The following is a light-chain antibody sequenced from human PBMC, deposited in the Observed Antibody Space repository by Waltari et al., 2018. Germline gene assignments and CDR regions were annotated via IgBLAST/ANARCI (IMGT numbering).Light chain of an antibody. J-gene: IGLJ2*01. V-gene: IGLV2-14*01. CDR3: ASFTDTRNLV. CDR1: RRDIGDSAS. Sequence: QSALTQPASVSGSPGQSHPISCTGSRRDIGDSASVSWYQHRPTKAPKSMIYEVSSRPSGVSNRFSGSKSGNTASLTISGLQAEDEATYYCASFTDTRNLVFGGGTKLTVL. CDR2: EVS.